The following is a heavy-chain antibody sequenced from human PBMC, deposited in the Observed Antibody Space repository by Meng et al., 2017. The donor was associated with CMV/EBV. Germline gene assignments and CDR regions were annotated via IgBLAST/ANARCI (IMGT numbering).Heavy chain of an antibody. CDR2: INHSGST. CDR3: AGFTFGGVIVRWFDP. V-gene: IGHV4-34*01. Sequence: ISGGSFSGSYWSWIRQPPGKGLEWIGEINHSGSTNYNPSLKSRVTISVDTSKNQFSLKLSSVTAADTAVYYCAGFTFGGVIVRWFDPWGQGTLVTVSS. D-gene: IGHD3-16*02. J-gene: IGHJ5*02. CDR1: GGSFSGSY.